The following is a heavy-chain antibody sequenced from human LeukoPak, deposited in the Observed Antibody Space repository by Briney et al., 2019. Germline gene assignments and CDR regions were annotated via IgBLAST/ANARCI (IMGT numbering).Heavy chain of an antibody. CDR3: TRDPSPRTSYYYYYMDV. D-gene: IGHD2-2*01. CDR2: ISSSGSTI. CDR1: GFTFSDYY. J-gene: IGHJ6*03. V-gene: IGHV3-11*04. Sequence: GGSLRLSCAASGFTFSDYYMSWIRQAPGKGLEWVSYISSSGSTIYYADSVKGRFTISRDNAKNSLYLQMNSLRAEDTAVYYCTRDPSPRTSYYYYYMDVWGKGTTVTVSS.